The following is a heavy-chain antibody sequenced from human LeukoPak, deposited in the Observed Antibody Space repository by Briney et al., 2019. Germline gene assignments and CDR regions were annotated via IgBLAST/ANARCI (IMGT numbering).Heavy chain of an antibody. CDR3: TTGNPFDF. CDR2: IVPNSGDT. V-gene: IGHV1-2*02. CDR1: GYTFTDHY. J-gene: IGHJ3*01. Sequence: ASVKVSCKASGYTFTDHYIHWVRQVPGQGLEWMGWIVPNSGDTYYAQEFQGRVAMTRDTSITTAYMELNRLISDDTALYYCTTGNPFDFWGQGTMVTVSS.